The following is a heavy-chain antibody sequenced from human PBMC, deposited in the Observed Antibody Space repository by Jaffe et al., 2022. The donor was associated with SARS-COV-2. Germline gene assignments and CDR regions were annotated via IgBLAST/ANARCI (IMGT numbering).Heavy chain of an antibody. J-gene: IGHJ5*02. D-gene: IGHD5-18*01. V-gene: IGHV4-34*01. CDR3: ARGFTRRGYSFWLPANGGWFDP. CDR1: GGSFSGYY. CDR2: INHSGST. Sequence: QVQLQQWGAGLLKPSETLSLTCAVYGGSFSGYYWSWIRQPPGKGLEWIGEINHSGSTNYNPSLKSRVTISVDTSKNQFSLKLSSVTAADTAVYYCARGFTRRGYSFWLPANGGWFDPWGQGTLVTVSS.